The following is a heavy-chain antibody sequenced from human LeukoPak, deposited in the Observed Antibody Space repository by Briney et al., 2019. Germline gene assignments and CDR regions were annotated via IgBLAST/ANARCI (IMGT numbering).Heavy chain of an antibody. J-gene: IGHJ4*02. Sequence: SETLSLTCTVSGGSIRSSYYYWGWIRQPPGKGLEWIGSIYDSGSTYYNPSLKSRVTISVDTSKNQFSLKLSSVTAADTAVYYCARGGVAAAGTDGVGGFYDYWGQGTLVTVSS. CDR1: GGSIRSSYYY. CDR3: ARGGVAAAGTDGVGGFYDY. D-gene: IGHD6-13*01. V-gene: IGHV4-39*01. CDR2: IYDSGST.